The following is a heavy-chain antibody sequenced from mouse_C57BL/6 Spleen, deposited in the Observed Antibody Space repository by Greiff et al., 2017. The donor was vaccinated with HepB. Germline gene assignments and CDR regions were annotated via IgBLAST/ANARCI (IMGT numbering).Heavy chain of an antibody. CDR3: ARGRDYYGSSYEEAPFAY. CDR1: GYTFTSYW. CDR2: IDPSDSET. J-gene: IGHJ3*01. D-gene: IGHD1-1*01. V-gene: IGHV1-52*01. Sequence: QVQLQQPGAELVRPGSSVKLSCKASGYTFTSYWMHWVKQRPIQGLEWIGNIDPSDSETHYNQKFKDKATLTVDKSSSTAYMQLSSLTSEDSAVYYCARGRDYYGSSYEEAPFAYWGQGTLVTVSA.